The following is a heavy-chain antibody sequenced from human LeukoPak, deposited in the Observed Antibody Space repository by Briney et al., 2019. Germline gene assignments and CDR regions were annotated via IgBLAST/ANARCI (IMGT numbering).Heavy chain of an antibody. CDR2: IRSKAYGGTT. CDR3: TRVYGDYELDY. CDR1: GFTFGDYA. Sequence: PGGSLRLSCTASGFTFGDYAMSWFRQAPGKGLEWVGFIRSKAYGGTTEYAASVKGRFTISTDDSKSIAYLQMNSLKTEDTAVYYCTRVYGDYELDYWGQGTLVTVSS. D-gene: IGHD4-17*01. J-gene: IGHJ4*02. V-gene: IGHV3-49*03.